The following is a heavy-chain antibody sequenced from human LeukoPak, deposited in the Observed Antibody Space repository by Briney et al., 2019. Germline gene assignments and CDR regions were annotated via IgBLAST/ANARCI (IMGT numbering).Heavy chain of an antibody. D-gene: IGHD2-8*02. CDR3: ATTRRTGPPPFDY. J-gene: IGHJ4*02. CDR1: GYTLTELS. Sequence: ASVRVSCKVSGYTLTELSMHWMRQAPGKGLEWMGGFDPEDGETIYAQKFQGRVTMTEDTSTDTAYMELSSLRSEDTAVYYCATTRRTGPPPFDYWGQGTLVTVSS. V-gene: IGHV1-24*01. CDR2: FDPEDGET.